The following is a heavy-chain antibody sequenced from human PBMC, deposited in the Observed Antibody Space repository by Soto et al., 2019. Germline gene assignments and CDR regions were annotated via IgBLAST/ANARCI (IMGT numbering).Heavy chain of an antibody. CDR3: ARPLAVYSRGWYDGTGWFDP. CDR1: GYTLTSYA. J-gene: IGHJ5*02. V-gene: IGHV1-3*01. D-gene: IGHD6-19*01. Sequence: SVEVSCKASGYTLTSYAMHSVCQEPGQRLEWMGWINAGNGNTKYSQKFQGRVTITRDTSASTAYMELSSLRSEDTAVYYCARPLAVYSRGWYDGTGWFDPWGKGTLVTVSS. CDR2: INAGNGNT.